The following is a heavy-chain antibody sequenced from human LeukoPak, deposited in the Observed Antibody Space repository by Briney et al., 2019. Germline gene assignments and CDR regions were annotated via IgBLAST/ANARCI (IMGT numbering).Heavy chain of an antibody. CDR3: ARVGPEPYYYYYYMDV. D-gene: IGHD1-14*01. CDR2: ISAYNGNT. V-gene: IGHV1-18*01. CDR1: GYTFTSYG. Sequence: VASVKVSCKASGYTFTSYGISWVRQAPGQGLEWMGWISAYNGNTNYAQKLQGRVTMTTDTSTSTAYMELRSLRSDDTAVYYCARVGPEPYYYYYYMDVWGKGTTVTVSS. J-gene: IGHJ6*03.